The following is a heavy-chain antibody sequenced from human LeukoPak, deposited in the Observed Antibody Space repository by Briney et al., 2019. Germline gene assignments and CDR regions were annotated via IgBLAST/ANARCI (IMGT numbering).Heavy chain of an antibody. CDR1: GFTFSSYA. CDR3: ARDQGRRPLEYGMDV. Sequence: SGGSLRLSCAASGFTFSSYAMSWVRQAPGKGLEWVSAISGSGGSTYYADSVKGRFTISRDNSKNTLYLQMNSLRAEDTAVYYCARDQGRRPLEYGMDVWGQGTTVTVSS. D-gene: IGHD3-10*01. J-gene: IGHJ6*02. V-gene: IGHV3-23*01. CDR2: ISGSGGST.